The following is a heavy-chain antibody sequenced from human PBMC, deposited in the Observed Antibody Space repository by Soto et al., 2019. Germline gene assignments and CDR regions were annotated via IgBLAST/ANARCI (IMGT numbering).Heavy chain of an antibody. CDR1: GASIRSGDSY. V-gene: IGHV4-30-4*01. Sequence: SETLSLTCTVSGASIRSGDSYWSWIRQVPGRGLEWIGYIYYSGSTYYNPSLKSRLSISVDTSKNQFSLKLSFVTAADTAVYYCARDGGGPLLQYFSASLNGMDVWGQGTTVTVSS. CDR3: ARDGGGPLLQYFSASLNGMDV. CDR2: IYYSGST. D-gene: IGHD3-9*01. J-gene: IGHJ6*02.